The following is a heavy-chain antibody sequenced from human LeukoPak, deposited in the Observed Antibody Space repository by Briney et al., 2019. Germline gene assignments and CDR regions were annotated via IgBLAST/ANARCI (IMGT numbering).Heavy chain of an antibody. CDR1: GFTFSSYA. CDR3: ARKYNWNDG. Sequence: GGSLRLSCAASGFTFSSYAMSWIRQAPGKGLEWVSYISSSSSYTNYADSVKGRFTISRDNAKNSLYLQMNSLRAEDTAVYYCARKYNWNDGWGQGTLVTVSS. J-gene: IGHJ5*02. CDR2: ISSSSSYT. D-gene: IGHD6-6*01. V-gene: IGHV3-11*03.